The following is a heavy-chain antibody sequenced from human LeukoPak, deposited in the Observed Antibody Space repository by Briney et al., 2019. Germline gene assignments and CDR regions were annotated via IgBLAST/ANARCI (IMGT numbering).Heavy chain of an antibody. J-gene: IGHJ4*02. CDR3: ARDATVGSSWYPHY. D-gene: IGHD6-13*01. V-gene: IGHV1-18*01. CDR2: ISAYNGNT. Sequence: GESLKISCKASGYTFTSYGISWVRQAPGQGLEWMGWISAYNGNTNYAQKLQGRVTMTTDTSTSTAYMELRSLRSDDTAVYYCARDATVGSSWYPHYWGQGTLVTVSS. CDR1: GYTFTSYG.